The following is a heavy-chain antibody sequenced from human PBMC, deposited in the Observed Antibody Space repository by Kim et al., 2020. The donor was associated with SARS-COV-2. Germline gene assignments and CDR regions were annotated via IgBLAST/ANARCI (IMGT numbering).Heavy chain of an antibody. V-gene: IGHV5-10-1*01. Sequence: GESLKISCKGSGYSFTTYWISWVRQMPGKGLEWMGRIDPSASYTNYSPSFQGHVTISADKSISTAYLQWSSLKASDTAMYYCARTPSGFGELSPLFDPWGQGTLVSVSS. CDR2: IDPSASYT. J-gene: IGHJ5*02. CDR1: GYSFTTYW. CDR3: ARTPSGFGELSPLFDP. D-gene: IGHD3-10*01.